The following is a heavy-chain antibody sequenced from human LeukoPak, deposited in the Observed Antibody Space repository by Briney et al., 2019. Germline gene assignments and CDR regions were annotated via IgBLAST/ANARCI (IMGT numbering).Heavy chain of an antibody. CDR1: GFTFSSYG. V-gene: IGHV3-23*01. Sequence: GGSLRLSCAASGFTFSSYGMSWVRQAPGKGLEWVSAISGSGGSTYYADSVKGRFTIARDNAKNSVYLEMNSLRADDTAVYYCARSARLMKGVVEVTALDDWGQGTLVTVSS. J-gene: IGHJ4*02. D-gene: IGHD3-3*01. CDR2: ISGSGGST. CDR3: ARSARLMKGVVEVTALDD.